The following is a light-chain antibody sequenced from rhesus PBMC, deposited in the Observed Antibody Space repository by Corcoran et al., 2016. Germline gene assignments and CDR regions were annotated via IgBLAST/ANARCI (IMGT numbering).Light chain of an antibody. CDR2: TAS. Sequence: DIVLTQSPASLAVSPGQRATITCRARESVSVFGINLIHWYQQKPGQPPKPLIDTASNNDPGAPGRSSGTGAGTDFTRPIKPVEADDAADYHGLQSKNSPYSFGQGTKVGIK. CDR1: ESVSVFGINL. V-gene: IGKV7-13*01. J-gene: IGKJ2*01. CDR3: LQSKNSPYS.